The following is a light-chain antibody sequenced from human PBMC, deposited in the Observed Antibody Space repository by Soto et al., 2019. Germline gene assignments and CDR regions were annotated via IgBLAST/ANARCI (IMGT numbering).Light chain of an antibody. CDR1: QDISNY. Sequence: DIQMTQSPSSLSASVGGRVTITCQASQDISNYLSWFQQKPGKAPELLIHDASNLRTGVPSRFSGGGSGTDFTFTISSLQHEDIATYYCQQYDNLPRTFGQGTKLEIK. V-gene: IGKV1-33*01. CDR2: DAS. J-gene: IGKJ2*01. CDR3: QQYDNLPRT.